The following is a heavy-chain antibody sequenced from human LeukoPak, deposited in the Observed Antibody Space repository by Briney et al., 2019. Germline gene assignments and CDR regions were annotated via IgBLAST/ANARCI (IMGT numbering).Heavy chain of an antibody. Sequence: GGSLRLSCAASGFTFNTYRMHGVRPAPGKGRVGVARIYDDGSRPAYADSVKGRFTMSRDNAKNTVYLQMNSLRAEDTGLYYCARGLRHDYGSDVWGQGTTVTVSS. J-gene: IGHJ6*02. CDR2: IYDDGSRP. CDR3: ARGLRHDYGSDV. V-gene: IGHV3-74*01. CDR1: GFTFNTYR.